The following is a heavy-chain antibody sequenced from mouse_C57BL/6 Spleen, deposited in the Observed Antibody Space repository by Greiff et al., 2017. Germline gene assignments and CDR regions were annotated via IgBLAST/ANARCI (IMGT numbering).Heavy chain of an antibody. CDR3: ARGWDAMDY. J-gene: IGHJ4*01. Sequence: QVQLQQPGAELVRPGSSVKLSCKASGYTFTSYWMHWVKQRPIQGLEWIGNIDPSDSETNYTQKFKDKATLTVDKSSSTAYMQLSSLTSEDSAVYYCARGWDAMDYWGQGTSVTVSS. CDR2: IDPSDSET. D-gene: IGHD2-3*01. CDR1: GYTFTSYW. V-gene: IGHV1-52*01.